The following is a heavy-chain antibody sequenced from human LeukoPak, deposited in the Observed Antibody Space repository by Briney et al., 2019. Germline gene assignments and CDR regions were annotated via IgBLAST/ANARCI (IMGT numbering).Heavy chain of an antibody. V-gene: IGHV3-74*01. Sequence: PGGSLRLSCAASGFTFSNYWMHWVRQVPGEGLVWVSRIDGEGSSTSYAESVKGRFTISRDNSKNSLYLQMNSLRTEDTALYYCAKDYTARRFLGLEAFDIWGQGTMVTVSS. CDR3: AKDYTARRFLGLEAFDI. D-gene: IGHD6-6*01. CDR1: GFTFSNYW. J-gene: IGHJ3*02. CDR2: IDGEGSST.